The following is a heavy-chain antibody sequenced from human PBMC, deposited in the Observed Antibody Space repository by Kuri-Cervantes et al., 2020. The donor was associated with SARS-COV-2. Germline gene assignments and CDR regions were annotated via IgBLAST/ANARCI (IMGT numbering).Heavy chain of an antibody. J-gene: IGHJ3*02. CDR1: GGSISGYY. CDR3: ARDLTGGDDAFDI. CDR2: IYYSGST. Sequence: LETLSLTCTVSGGSISGYYWSWIRQPPGKGLEWIGYIYYSGSTNYNPSLKSRVTISVDTSKNQFSLKLSSVTAADTAVYYCARDLTGGDDAFDIWGQGTMVTVSS. V-gene: IGHV4-59*12. D-gene: IGHD7-27*01.